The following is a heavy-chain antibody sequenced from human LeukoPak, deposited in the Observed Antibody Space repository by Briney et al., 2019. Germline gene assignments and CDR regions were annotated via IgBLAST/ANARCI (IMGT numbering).Heavy chain of an antibody. V-gene: IGHV4-59*01. D-gene: IGHD2-2*03. Sequence: SETLSLTCTVSGGSICTFYCSWIRQPPGRGLEWIGYIIYSGTNYNPSLKIRVTISVDTSKNQFSLKLSSMTAADTAVYYCARHGLGFNFVDWGQGTLVTVSS. CDR3: ARHGLGFNFVD. CDR1: GGSICTFY. CDR2: IIYSGT. J-gene: IGHJ4*02.